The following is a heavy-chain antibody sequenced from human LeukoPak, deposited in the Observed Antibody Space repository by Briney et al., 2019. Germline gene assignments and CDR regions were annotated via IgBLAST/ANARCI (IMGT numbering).Heavy chain of an antibody. CDR2: ISGSGGST. D-gene: IGHD6-13*01. Sequence: GGSLRLSCAASGFTFSSYAMSWVRQAPGKGLEWVSAISGSGGSTYYADSVMGRFTISRDNYENTLYLQMNSLRGEDTAVYFCARDHVDTSSWSQYFDLWGRGTLVTVSS. CDR1: GFTFSSYA. V-gene: IGHV3-23*01. CDR3: ARDHVDTSSWSQYFDL. J-gene: IGHJ2*01.